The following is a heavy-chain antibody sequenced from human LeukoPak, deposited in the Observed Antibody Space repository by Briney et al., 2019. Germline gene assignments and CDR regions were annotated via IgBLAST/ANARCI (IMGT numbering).Heavy chain of an antibody. CDR3: GRVKEASAFDI. D-gene: IGHD5-12*01. J-gene: IGHJ3*02. Sequence: GGSLRLSCAASGFTFSSYAMSWVRQAPGKGLEWVSAISGSGGSTYYADSVKGRFTISRDNAKNSLYLQMNSLRAEDTAVYYCGRVKEASAFDIWGQGTMVTVSS. CDR2: ISGSGGST. CDR1: GFTFSSYA. V-gene: IGHV3-23*01.